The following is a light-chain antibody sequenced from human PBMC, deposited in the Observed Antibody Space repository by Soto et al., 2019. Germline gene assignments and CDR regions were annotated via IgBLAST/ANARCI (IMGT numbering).Light chain of an antibody. CDR3: CSYAGTPSFRYV. Sequence: QSALTQPASVSGSPGQSITISCTGTSSDIGSYNLVSWYQQNPGKAPKLIIYEVTERPSGVSSRFSGSKSGNTASLTISVLQAKDEADYYCCSYAGTPSFRYVFGAGTKLTVL. CDR2: EVT. J-gene: IGLJ1*01. CDR1: SSDIGSYNL. V-gene: IGLV2-23*02.